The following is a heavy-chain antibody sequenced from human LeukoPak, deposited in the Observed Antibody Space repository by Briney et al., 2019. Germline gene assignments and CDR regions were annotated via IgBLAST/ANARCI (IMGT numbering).Heavy chain of an antibody. Sequence: GGSLRLSCAASGFTVSSNCMSWVRQAPGKGLGWVSVIYSGGSTYYADSVKGRFTISRDNSKNTLYLQMNSLRAEDTAVYYCPRERIYGDYEVWGQGTLVTVSS. CDR2: IYSGGST. CDR1: GFTVSSNC. J-gene: IGHJ4*02. V-gene: IGHV3-53*01. D-gene: IGHD4-17*01. CDR3: PRERIYGDYEV.